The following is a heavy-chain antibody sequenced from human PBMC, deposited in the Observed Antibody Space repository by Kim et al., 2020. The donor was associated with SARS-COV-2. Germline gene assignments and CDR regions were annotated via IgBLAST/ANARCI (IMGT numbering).Heavy chain of an antibody. D-gene: IGHD6-13*01. J-gene: IGHJ6*02. CDR2: IIPILGIA. CDR1: GGTFSSYT. V-gene: IGHV1-69*04. CDR3: ARERLFHSSIYYYYGMDV. Sequence: SVKVSCKASGGTFSSYTISWVRQAPGQGLEWMGRIIPILGIANYAQKFQGRVTITADKSTSTAYMELSSLRSEDTAVYYCARERLFHSSIYYYYGMDVWGQGTTVTVSS.